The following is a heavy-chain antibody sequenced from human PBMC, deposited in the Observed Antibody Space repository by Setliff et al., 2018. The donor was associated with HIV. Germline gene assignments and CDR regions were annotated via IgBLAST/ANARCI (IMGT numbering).Heavy chain of an antibody. CDR1: GYSFTAYQ. Sequence: ASVKVSCKTFGYSFTAYQMHWLRQAPGQGLEWMGRINRDNGGIDYAQKFQGRVTVTRDTSINTAYMELSSLRYDDTAIYYCARSPGPYSGTTDYWGQGTLVTSPQ. V-gene: IGHV1-2*06. D-gene: IGHD1-26*01. CDR2: INRDNGGI. J-gene: IGHJ4*02. CDR3: ARSPGPYSGTTDY.